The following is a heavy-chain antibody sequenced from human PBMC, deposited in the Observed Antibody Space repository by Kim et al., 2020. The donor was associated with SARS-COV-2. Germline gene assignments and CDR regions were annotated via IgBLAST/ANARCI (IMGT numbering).Heavy chain of an antibody. J-gene: IGHJ3*02. CDR1: GYTFTSYA. V-gene: IGHV7-4-1*02. D-gene: IGHD6-19*01. Sequence: ASVKVSCKASGYTFTSYAMNWVRQAPGQGLEWMGWINTNTGNPTYAQGFTGRFVFSLDTSVSTAYLQISSLKAEDTAVYYCARLDSSGWYLEAFDIWGQGKMVTVSS. CDR3: ARLDSSGWYLEAFDI. CDR2: INTNTGNP.